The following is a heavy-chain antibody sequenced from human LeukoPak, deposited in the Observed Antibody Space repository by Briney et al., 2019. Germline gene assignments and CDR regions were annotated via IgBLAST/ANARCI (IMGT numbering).Heavy chain of an antibody. CDR3: ARDLHAYNMVRGVIQDY. V-gene: IGHV1-3*01. CDR1: GYTFTSYA. J-gene: IGHJ4*02. D-gene: IGHD3-10*01. Sequence: EASVKVSCTASGYTFTSYAMHWVRQAPGQRLEWMGWINAGNGNTKYSQKFQGRVTITRDTSASTAYMELSSLRSEDTAVYYCARDLHAYNMVRGVIQDYWGQGTLVTVSS. CDR2: INAGNGNT.